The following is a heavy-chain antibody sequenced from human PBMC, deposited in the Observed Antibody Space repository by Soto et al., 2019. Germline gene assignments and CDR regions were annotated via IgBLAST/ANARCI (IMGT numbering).Heavy chain of an antibody. Sequence: PGGSLRLSCEVSGVTLTNVWMNWVRQAPGKGPEWVGRIKSNIDGGTTDYAAPVKGRFTVSRDDSENTLYLQMNSLKTEDTAVYYCSHGYYQSSNSWGQGTLVTLSS. CDR3: SHGYYQSSNS. V-gene: IGHV3-15*07. CDR2: IKSNIDGGTT. CDR1: GVTLTNVW. J-gene: IGHJ4*02. D-gene: IGHD5-18*01.